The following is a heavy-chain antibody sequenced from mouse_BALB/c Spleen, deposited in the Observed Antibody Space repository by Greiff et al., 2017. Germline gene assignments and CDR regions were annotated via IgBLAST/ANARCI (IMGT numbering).Heavy chain of an antibody. CDR1: GFAFSSYD. J-gene: IGHJ4*01. CDR3: ARRSYYGYGAMDY. D-gene: IGHD1-2*01. CDR2: ISSGGGST. Sequence: EVMLVESGGGLVKPGGSLKLSCAASGFAFSSYDMSWVRQTPEKRLEWVAYISSGGGSTYYPDTVKGRFTISRDNAKNTLYLQMSSLKSEDTAMYYCARRSYYGYGAMDYWGQGTSVTVSS. V-gene: IGHV5-12-1*01.